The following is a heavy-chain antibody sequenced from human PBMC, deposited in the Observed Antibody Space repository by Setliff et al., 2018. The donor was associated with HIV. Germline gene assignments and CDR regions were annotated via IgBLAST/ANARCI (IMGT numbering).Heavy chain of an antibody. Sequence: GGSLRLSCAASGFTFSNSWMHWVRQAPGKGLVWVSRINTDGSSATYADSVKGRFTNSRDNAKNTLYLQMDSLRAEDTAVYYCARGVTMIEGGYYFDYWGQGTLVTVSS. CDR3: ARGVTMIEGGYYFDY. V-gene: IGHV3-74*03. CDR2: INTDGSSA. D-gene: IGHD3-22*01. J-gene: IGHJ4*02. CDR1: GFTFSNSW.